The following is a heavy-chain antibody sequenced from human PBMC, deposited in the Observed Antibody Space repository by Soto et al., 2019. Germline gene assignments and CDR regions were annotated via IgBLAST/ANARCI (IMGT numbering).Heavy chain of an antibody. D-gene: IGHD4-17*01. CDR1: GGTFSSSA. CDR2: IIPIFGTA. CDR3: ARSQSPWGYGDYVGYYYYGMDV. V-gene: IGHV1-69*13. Sequence: SVKISCKASGGTFSSSAISWVRQAPGQVLEWMGGIIPIFGTANYAQKFQGRVTITADESTSTAYMELSSLRSEDTAVYYCARSQSPWGYGDYVGYYYYGMDVWGQGTTVTVSS. J-gene: IGHJ6*02.